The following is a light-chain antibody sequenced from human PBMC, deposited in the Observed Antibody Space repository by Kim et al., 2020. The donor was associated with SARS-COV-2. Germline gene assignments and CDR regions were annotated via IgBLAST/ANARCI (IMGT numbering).Light chain of an antibody. J-gene: IGLJ3*02. CDR1: KIGSKG. CDR2: YDS. Sequence: SYELTQPPSVSVAPGETARITCGGNKIGSKGVHWYQQRPGQAPVLVIYYDSHRPSGIPGRFSGSNSGNTATLTISRVEAGDEADYSCQVWDSSSDDGVFGGGTQLTVL. V-gene: IGLV3-21*04. CDR3: QVWDSSSDDGV.